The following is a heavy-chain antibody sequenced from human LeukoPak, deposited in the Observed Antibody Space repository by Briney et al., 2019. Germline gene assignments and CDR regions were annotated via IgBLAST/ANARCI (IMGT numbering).Heavy chain of an antibody. D-gene: IGHD5-18*01. CDR1: GFTFSSYG. Sequence: GGSPRLSCAASGFTFSSYGMHWVRQAPGKGLEWVAVISYDGSNKYYADSVKGRFTISRDNSKNTLYLQMNSLRADDTAVYFCAGGFSYGSYFDYGGQGTLVTVS. V-gene: IGHV3-30*03. CDR3: AGGFSYGSYFDY. J-gene: IGHJ4*02. CDR2: ISYDGSNK.